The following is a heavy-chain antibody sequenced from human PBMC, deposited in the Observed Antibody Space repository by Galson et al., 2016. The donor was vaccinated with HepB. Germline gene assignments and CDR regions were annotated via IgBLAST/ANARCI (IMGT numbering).Heavy chain of an antibody. J-gene: IGHJ4*02. Sequence: SLRLSCAGSGFTFSSSYMDWVRQAPGEGLEWVAKIKEDGSDKFYVDSVKGRFTISRDNAKNSLYLQMNSLRAEDTAVYYCARDLLNLAAPDYWGQGTLVTVSS. CDR3: ARDLLNLAAPDY. V-gene: IGHV3-7*05. D-gene: IGHD6-13*01. CDR1: GFTFSSSY. CDR2: IKEDGSDK.